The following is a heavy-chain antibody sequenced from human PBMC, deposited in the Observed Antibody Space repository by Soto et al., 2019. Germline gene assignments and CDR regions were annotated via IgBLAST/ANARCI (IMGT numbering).Heavy chain of an antibody. CDR2: IIPILGIA. CDR3: ARDLEGPRNYYDYMDV. D-gene: IGHD1-1*01. V-gene: IGHV1-69*08. J-gene: IGHJ6*03. Sequence: QVQLVQSGAEVKKPGSAVKVSCKASGGTFSSYTISWVRQAPGQGLEWMGRIIPILGIANYAQKFQGRVTITADKSTSTAYMELSSLRSEDTAVYYCARDLEGPRNYYDYMDVWGKGTTVTVSS. CDR1: GGTFSSYT.